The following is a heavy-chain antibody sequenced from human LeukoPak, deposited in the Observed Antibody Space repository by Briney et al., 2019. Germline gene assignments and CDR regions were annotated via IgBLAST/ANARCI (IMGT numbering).Heavy chain of an antibody. CDR2: ISGSGGST. J-gene: IGHJ4*02. V-gene: IGHV3-23*01. D-gene: IGHD5-12*01. CDR1: GFTFSSYA. CDR3: ARDRSAFSGYDFFDY. Sequence: GGSPRLSCAASGFTFSSYAMSWVRQAPGKGLEWVSAISGSGGSTYYADSVKGRFTISRDNAKNSLYLQMNSLRAEDTALYYCARDRSAFSGYDFFDYWGQGTLVTVSS.